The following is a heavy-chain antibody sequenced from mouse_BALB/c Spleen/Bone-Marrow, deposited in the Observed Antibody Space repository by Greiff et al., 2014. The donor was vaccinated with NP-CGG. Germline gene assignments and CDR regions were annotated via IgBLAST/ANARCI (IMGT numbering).Heavy chain of an antibody. J-gene: IGHJ4*01. CDR3: ARGGLRLPYAMDY. D-gene: IGHD1-2*01. CDR2: INPSSGYA. CDR1: GYTFPSYT. V-gene: IGHV1-4*01. Sequence: LVESGAELARPGASVKMSCTASGYTFPSYTIHWVKQRPGQGLEWIGYINPSSGYANYNQNFKDKATLTADKSSSTAYMQLSSLTSEDSAVFYCARGGLRLPYAMDYWGQGTSVTVSS.